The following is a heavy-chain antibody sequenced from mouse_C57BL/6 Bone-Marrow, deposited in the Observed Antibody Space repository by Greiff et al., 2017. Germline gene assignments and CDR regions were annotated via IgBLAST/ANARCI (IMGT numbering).Heavy chain of an antibody. J-gene: IGHJ3*01. CDR1: GYSITSGYY. V-gene: IGHV3-6*01. CDR3: AGNYAPFAY. Sequence: EVKLQESGPGLVKPSQSLSLTCSVTGYSITSGYYWNWIRQFPGNKLEWMGYISYDGSNNYNPSLKNRISITRDTSKNQFFLKLNSVNTEDTATYYCAGNYAPFAYWGQGTLVTVSA. D-gene: IGHD1-1*02. CDR2: ISYDGSN.